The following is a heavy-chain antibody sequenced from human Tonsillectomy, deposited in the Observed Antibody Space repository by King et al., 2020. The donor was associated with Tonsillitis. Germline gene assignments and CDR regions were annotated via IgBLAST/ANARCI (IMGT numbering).Heavy chain of an antibody. CDR3: AKISRYCSGGSCYPAS. J-gene: IGHJ5*02. V-gene: IGHV3-23*04. CDR2: ISGSGGST. D-gene: IGHD2-15*01. CDR1: GFTFSSYA. Sequence: VQLVESGGGLVQPGGSLRLSCAASGFTFSSYAMSWVRQAPGKGLEWVSAISGSGGSTYYADSVKGRFTISRDNSKHKLYLQMNSLRAEDTAVYYCAKISRYCSGGSCYPASWGQGTLVTVSS.